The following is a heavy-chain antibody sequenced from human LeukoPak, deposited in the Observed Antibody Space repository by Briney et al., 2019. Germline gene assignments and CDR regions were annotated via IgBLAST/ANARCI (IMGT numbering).Heavy chain of an antibody. V-gene: IGHV1-69*13. Sequence: SVKVSCKASGGTFSSYAISWVRQAPGQGLEWMGGIIPIFGTANYAQKFQGRVTITADESTSTAYMELSSLRSEDTAVYYCVRSRGIPEYYFDYWGQGTLVTVSS. CDR3: VRSRGIPEYYFDY. CDR1: GGTFSSYA. J-gene: IGHJ4*02. D-gene: IGHD2-21*01. CDR2: IIPIFGTA.